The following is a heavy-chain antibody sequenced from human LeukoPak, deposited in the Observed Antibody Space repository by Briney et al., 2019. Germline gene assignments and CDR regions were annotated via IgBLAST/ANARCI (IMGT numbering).Heavy chain of an antibody. Sequence: PGGSLRLSCAASGFTFSSYAMSWVRQAPGKGLEWVSAISGSGGSTYYADSVKGRFTISRDNSKNTLYLQMNSLRAEDTAVYYCATLPYCSGGSCYHFDYWGQGTLVTVSS. V-gene: IGHV3-23*01. D-gene: IGHD2-15*01. CDR3: ATLPYCSGGSCYHFDY. CDR1: GFTFSSYA. CDR2: ISGSGGST. J-gene: IGHJ4*02.